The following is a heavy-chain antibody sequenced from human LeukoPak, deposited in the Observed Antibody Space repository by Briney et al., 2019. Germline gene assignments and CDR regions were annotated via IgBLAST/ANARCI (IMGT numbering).Heavy chain of an antibody. D-gene: IGHD3-16*01. J-gene: IGHJ1*01. Sequence: GGSLRLSCAASGMTFSDHWMHWVRQVPGKGLVWVSLIKTDGRTTIYADSVKGRFTISRDNGKSTLYLQMNSLRAEDTAIYYCTTGLSYGYEWWGQGTVVTVSS. CDR3: TTGLSYGYEW. V-gene: IGHV3-74*01. CDR1: GMTFSDHW. CDR2: IKTDGRTT.